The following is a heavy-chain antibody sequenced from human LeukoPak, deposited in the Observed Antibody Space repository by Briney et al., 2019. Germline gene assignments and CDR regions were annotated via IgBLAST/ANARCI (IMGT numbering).Heavy chain of an antibody. V-gene: IGHV3-48*01. CDR2: ISSSSSTI. J-gene: IGHJ4*02. D-gene: IGHD5-18*01. CDR3: ARDGGYSYGYGTY. Sequence: PGGSLRLSCAASGFTFSSYSMNWVRQAPGKGLEWVSYISSSSSTIYYADSVKGRFTISRDDAKNSLYLQMNSLRAEDTAVYYCARDGGYSYGYGTYWGQGTLVTVSS. CDR1: GFTFSSYS.